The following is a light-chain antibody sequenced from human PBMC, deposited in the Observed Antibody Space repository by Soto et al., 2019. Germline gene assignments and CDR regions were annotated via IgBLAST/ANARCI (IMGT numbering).Light chain of an antibody. CDR3: AAWDDSLSGFYV. CDR2: RND. CDR1: SSNIGGNS. J-gene: IGLJ1*01. V-gene: IGLV1-47*01. Sequence: QSALTQPPSASGAPGQRVTISCSGSSSNIGGNSVSWYQQLPGTAPKLLIYRNDQRPSGVPDRFSGSKSGTSASLAISWLRSEYEADYYCAAWDDSLSGFYVFGTGTKVTVL.